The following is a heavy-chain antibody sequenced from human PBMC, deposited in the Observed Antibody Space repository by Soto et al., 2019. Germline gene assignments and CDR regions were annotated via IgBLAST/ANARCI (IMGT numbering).Heavy chain of an antibody. Sequence: SETLSLTCAVYGGSFSGYYWSWIRQPPGKGLEWIGEINHSGSTNYNPSLKSRVTISVDTSKNQFSLKLSSVTAADTAVYYCARDNYDRSGSHYFDYWGQGTLVTVSS. CDR2: INHSGST. V-gene: IGHV4-34*01. J-gene: IGHJ4*02. CDR3: ARDNYDRSGSHYFDY. D-gene: IGHD3-22*01. CDR1: GGSFSGYY.